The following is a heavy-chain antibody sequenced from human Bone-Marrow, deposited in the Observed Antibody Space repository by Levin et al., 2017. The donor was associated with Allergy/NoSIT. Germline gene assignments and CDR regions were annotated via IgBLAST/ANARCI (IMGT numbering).Heavy chain of an antibody. V-gene: IGHV2-70*04. D-gene: IGHD3-22*01. J-gene: IGHJ4*02. Sequence: SGPTLVKPTDTLTLTCTVSGFSLTTQGMRVSWIRQPPGKALEWLARIDWDNDKFYSPSLKTRLTISKDTSRNEVVLSMTNMDPVDTATYYCARGEDYHNFFENWGQGTLVTVSS. CDR2: IDWDNDK. CDR3: ARGEDYHNFFEN. CDR1: GFSLTTQGMR.